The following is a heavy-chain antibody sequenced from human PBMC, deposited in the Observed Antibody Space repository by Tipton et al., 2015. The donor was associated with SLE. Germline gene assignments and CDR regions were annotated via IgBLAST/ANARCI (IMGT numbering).Heavy chain of an antibody. CDR3: AVGAAGRDY. V-gene: IGHV4-30-4*08. D-gene: IGHD6-13*01. J-gene: IGHJ4*02. CDR2: IYHSGST. Sequence: LRLSCTVSGGSISSGNYYWSWIRQHPGKGLEWIGYIYHSGSTYDNPSLKSRVTISVDTSKNQFSLKLSSVTAADTAVYYCAVGAAGRDYWGQGTLVTVSS. CDR1: GGSISSGNYY.